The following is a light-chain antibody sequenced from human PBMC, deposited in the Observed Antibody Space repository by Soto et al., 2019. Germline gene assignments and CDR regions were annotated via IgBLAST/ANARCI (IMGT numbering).Light chain of an antibody. CDR3: MQALQTPFT. CDR1: QSLLHANGYNY. V-gene: IGKV2-28*01. CDR2: LGS. Sequence: DIVMTQSPLSLPVTPGEPASISCKSSQSLLHANGYNYLDWCLQKPGQSPQLLIYLGSNRASGVPDRFSGSGSGTNFTLKISRVEAEDVGIYYCMQALQTPFTFGPGTKVDIK. J-gene: IGKJ3*01.